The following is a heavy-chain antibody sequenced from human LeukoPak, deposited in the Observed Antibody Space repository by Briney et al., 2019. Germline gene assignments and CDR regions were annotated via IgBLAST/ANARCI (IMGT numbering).Heavy chain of an antibody. CDR3: ASVVVVRGVFDAFDI. CDR1: GFTVSSNY. D-gene: IGHD3-10*01. Sequence: QAGGSLRLSCAASGFTVSSNYMSWVRQAPGKGLEWVSVIYSGGSTYYADSVKGRLTISRDNSKNTLYLQMNSLRAEDTAVYYCASVVVVRGVFDAFDIWGQGTMVTVSS. CDR2: IYSGGST. J-gene: IGHJ3*02. V-gene: IGHV3-53*01.